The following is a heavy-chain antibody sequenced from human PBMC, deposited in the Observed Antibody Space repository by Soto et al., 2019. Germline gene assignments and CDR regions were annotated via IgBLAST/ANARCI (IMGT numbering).Heavy chain of an antibody. Sequence: QVQLVQSGAEVKKPGASVQVSCKPSGYTFTTYAIHWVRQAPGQSLEWMAWIHTGNGNTKYSPRFQGRVTITRDTSASTAYVELTSLRSEDTAVYYCAISLRLGASFDYWGQGTLVTVSS. CDR2: IHTGNGNT. J-gene: IGHJ4*02. CDR1: GYTFTTYA. D-gene: IGHD3-16*01. V-gene: IGHV1-3*04. CDR3: AISLRLGASFDY.